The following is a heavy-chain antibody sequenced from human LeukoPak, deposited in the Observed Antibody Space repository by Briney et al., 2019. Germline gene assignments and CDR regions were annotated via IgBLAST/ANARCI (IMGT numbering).Heavy chain of an antibody. D-gene: IGHD1-14*01. Sequence: PGGSLRLSCAASGFTFSDSYMTWIRQAPGKGLEWVSYISNSGSSIYYADSVKGRFTISRDNAKNSLYLQMNSLRAEDTAVYYCARVSNRGAFDYWGQGTLVTVSS. CDR3: ARVSNRGAFDY. V-gene: IGHV3-11*04. J-gene: IGHJ4*02. CDR2: ISNSGSSI. CDR1: GFTFSDSY.